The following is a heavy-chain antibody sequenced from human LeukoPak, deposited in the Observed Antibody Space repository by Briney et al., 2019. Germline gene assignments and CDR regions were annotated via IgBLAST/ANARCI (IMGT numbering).Heavy chain of an antibody. CDR2: ISAYNGNT. CDR1: GYTFTSYG. Sequence: ASVKVSCKTSGYTFTSYGISWVRQAPGQGLEWMGWISAYNGNTNYAQKLQGRVTMTTDTSTSTAYMELRSLRSDDTAVYYCARAQRVPTKGRFDPWGQGTLVTVSS. J-gene: IGHJ5*02. CDR3: ARAQRVPTKGRFDP. V-gene: IGHV1-18*01.